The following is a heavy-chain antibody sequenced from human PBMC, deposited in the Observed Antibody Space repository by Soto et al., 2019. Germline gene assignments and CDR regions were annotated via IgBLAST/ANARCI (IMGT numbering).Heavy chain of an antibody. CDR3: ARDPSTSSLLRDY. CDR1: GFTFSSYS. Sequence: EVQLVESGGGLVKPGGSLRLSCAASGFTFSSYSMNWVRQAPGKGLEWVSSISSSSSYIYYADSVKGRFTISRDNAKNSLYLQMNSLRAEDTAVYYCARDPSTSSLLRDYWGQGTLVTVSS. D-gene: IGHD2-2*01. V-gene: IGHV3-21*01. CDR2: ISSSSSYI. J-gene: IGHJ4*02.